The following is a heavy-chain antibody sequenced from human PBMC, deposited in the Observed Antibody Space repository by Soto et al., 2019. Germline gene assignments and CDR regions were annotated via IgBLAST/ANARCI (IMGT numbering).Heavy chain of an antibody. D-gene: IGHD2-21*02. CDR1: GGIFSSNT. CDR2: IIPLFGTA. V-gene: IGHV1-69*06. J-gene: IGHJ4*02. Sequence: QVYLVQSGAEVKKPGSSVKISCKASGGIFSSNTINWVRQAAGQGLEWMGGIIPLFGTANYVEKFQGRVTITADKSTKTEYMELTSLRSEDTAVYYCASKAACGGDCYAFDSWGQGTLVTVS. CDR3: ASKAACGGDCYAFDS.